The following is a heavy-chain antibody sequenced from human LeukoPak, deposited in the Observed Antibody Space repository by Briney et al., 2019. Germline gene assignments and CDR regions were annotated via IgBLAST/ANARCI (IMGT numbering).Heavy chain of an antibody. V-gene: IGHV1-3*01. Sequence: ASVKVSCKASGYNFISYGISWVRQAPGQRLEWMGWINAGNGNTKYSQKFQDRVSMTRDTSASAAYMELSSLRSEDTAVYYCARATTDYYYYYGMDVWGQGTTVTVSS. D-gene: IGHD1-14*01. CDR2: INAGNGNT. CDR3: ARATTDYYYYYGMDV. J-gene: IGHJ6*02. CDR1: GYNFISYG.